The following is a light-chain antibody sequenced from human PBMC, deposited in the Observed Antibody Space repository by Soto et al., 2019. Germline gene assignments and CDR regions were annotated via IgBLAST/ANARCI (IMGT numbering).Light chain of an antibody. Sequence: EIVMTQSPAILSVSPGERATLSCRASQSVSSNLAWYQQKPGQAPRLLIYSTSTRATGIPDRFSGSGSGTEFTLTISSLQSEDFAVYHCQQYDNKPPITFGQGTRLEI. CDR2: STS. CDR1: QSVSSN. CDR3: QQYDNKPPIT. V-gene: IGKV3-15*01. J-gene: IGKJ5*01.